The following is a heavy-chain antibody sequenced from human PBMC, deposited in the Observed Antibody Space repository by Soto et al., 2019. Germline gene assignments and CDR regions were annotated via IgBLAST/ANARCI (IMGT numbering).Heavy chain of an antibody. J-gene: IGHJ6*02. V-gene: IGHV5-10-1*01. D-gene: IGHD2-2*02. Sequence: PGESLKISCKGSGYSFTSYWISWVRQMPGKGLEWMGRIDPSDSYTNYSPSFQGHGTISAAKSISTAYRQWRSLKASDTAMYYCARHGPYCSSTSCYSEYYYYYGMDVWGQGTTVTVSS. CDR2: IDPSDSYT. CDR1: GYSFTSYW. CDR3: ARHGPYCSSTSCYSEYYYYYGMDV.